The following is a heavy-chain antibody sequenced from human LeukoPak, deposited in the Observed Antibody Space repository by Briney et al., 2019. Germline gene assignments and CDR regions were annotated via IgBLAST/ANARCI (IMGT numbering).Heavy chain of an antibody. J-gene: IGHJ4*02. CDR1: GFTFSSYA. V-gene: IGHV3-21*01. D-gene: IGHD3-22*01. Sequence: PGGSLRLSCAASGFTFSSYAMSWVRQAPGKGLEWVSSISSSSSYIYYADSVKGRFTISRDNAKNSLYLQMNSLRAEDTAVYYCARDLGYYDSSGYYLGYWGQGTLVTVSS. CDR3: ARDLGYYDSSGYYLGY. CDR2: ISSSSSYI.